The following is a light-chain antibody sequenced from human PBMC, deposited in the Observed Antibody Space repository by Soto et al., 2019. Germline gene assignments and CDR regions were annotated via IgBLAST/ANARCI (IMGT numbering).Light chain of an antibody. CDR3: QKLKTYPYT. J-gene: IGKJ2*01. V-gene: IGKV1-9*01. CDR1: QDIHKF. Sequence: IQLTQSPSSLSASVGDRVTLTCRASQDIHKFLAWFQQTPGKAPKLLVYSASTLHSGVPSRFSGSGSATDFAPTISSLQPEDFATYYCQKLKTYPYTFGQGTRLDIK. CDR2: SAS.